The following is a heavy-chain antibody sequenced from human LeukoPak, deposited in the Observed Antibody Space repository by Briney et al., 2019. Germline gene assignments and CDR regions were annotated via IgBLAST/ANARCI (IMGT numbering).Heavy chain of an antibody. J-gene: IGHJ6*02. CDR3: ARGLSDIVVVPAATRHNYYYYGMDV. Sequence: SETLSLTCTVSGGSISSYYWSWIRQPPGKGLEWIGEINHSGSTNYNPSLKSRVTISVDTSKNQFSLKLSSVTAADTAVYYCARGLSDIVVVPAATRHNYYYYGMDVWGQGTTVTVSS. CDR2: INHSGST. V-gene: IGHV4-34*01. CDR1: GGSISSYY. D-gene: IGHD2-2*01.